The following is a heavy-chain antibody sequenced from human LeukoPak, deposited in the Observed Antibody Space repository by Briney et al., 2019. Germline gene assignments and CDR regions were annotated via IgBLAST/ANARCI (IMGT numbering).Heavy chain of an antibody. V-gene: IGHV3-7*03. J-gene: IGHJ4*02. D-gene: IGHD6-13*01. CDR2: IKEDGSET. CDR3: ARVIWRQLAPFDY. Sequence: PRGSLRLSCAASGFIFRAYWMTWVRQAPGTGLEWVAIIKEDGSETYSMDSVKGRFTISRDNAKNSLYLQMNSLRGDDTAVYYCARVIWRQLAPFDYWGQGALVTVSS. CDR1: GFIFRAYW.